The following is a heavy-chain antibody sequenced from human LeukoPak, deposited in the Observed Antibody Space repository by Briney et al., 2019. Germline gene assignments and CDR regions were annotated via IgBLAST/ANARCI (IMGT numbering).Heavy chain of an antibody. CDR1: GFTYTSYW. Sequence: GGSLRLSCAASGFTYTSYWMHWVRQAPGKGLVWVSRVNSDGSSTTYADSVKGRFTISRDNAKNTLYLQMNSLRAEDTAVYYCARGRYYGMDVWGQGTTVTVSS. V-gene: IGHV3-74*01. CDR2: VNSDGSST. CDR3: ARGRYYGMDV. J-gene: IGHJ6*02.